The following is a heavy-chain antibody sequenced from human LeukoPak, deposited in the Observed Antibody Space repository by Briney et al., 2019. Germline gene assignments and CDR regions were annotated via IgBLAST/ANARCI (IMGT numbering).Heavy chain of an antibody. CDR3: ARGNRLYSSSWYSLAFDI. Sequence: RASVKVSCKASGYTFTSHHINWVRQAAGQGLEWMGWINPNSGYAGYAQNFQGRVTMTRNTSISTAYMELSSLRSEDTAVYYCARGNRLYSSSWYSLAFDIWGRGTMVTI. CDR2: INPNSGYA. CDR1: GYTFTSHH. V-gene: IGHV1-8*01. J-gene: IGHJ3*02. D-gene: IGHD6-13*01.